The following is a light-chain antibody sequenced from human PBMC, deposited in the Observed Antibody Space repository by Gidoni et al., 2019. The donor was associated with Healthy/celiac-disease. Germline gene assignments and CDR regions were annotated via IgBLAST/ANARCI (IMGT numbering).Light chain of an antibody. CDR1: KSVSSSY. Sequence: EIVLTQSPGTLSLSPGERATLSCRASKSVSSSYLAWYQQKPGQAPRLLIYGASSRATGIPDRFSGSGSGTDFTLTISRLEPEDFAVYYCQQYGSSSWTFXXXTKVEIK. CDR2: GAS. CDR3: QQYGSSSWT. V-gene: IGKV3-20*01. J-gene: IGKJ1*01.